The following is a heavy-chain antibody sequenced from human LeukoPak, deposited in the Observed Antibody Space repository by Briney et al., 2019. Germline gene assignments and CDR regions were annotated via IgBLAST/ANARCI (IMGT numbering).Heavy chain of an antibody. J-gene: IGHJ6*03. CDR3: ARARGGSSWYRGDYYYYMDV. V-gene: IGHV1-18*01. CDR2: ISPYNGNT. CDR1: GYTFTSYG. D-gene: IGHD6-13*01. Sequence: ASVKVSCKASGYTFTSYGISWVRQAPGQGLEWMGWISPYNGNTNYEQKFQDRVTMTTDTSTSTAYMELRSLKSDDTAVYYCARARGGSSWYRGDYYYYMDVWGKGTTATISS.